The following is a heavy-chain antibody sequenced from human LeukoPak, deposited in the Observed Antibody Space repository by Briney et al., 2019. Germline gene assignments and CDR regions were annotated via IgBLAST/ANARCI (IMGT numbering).Heavy chain of an antibody. CDR1: GFTFSSYA. J-gene: IGHJ4*02. CDR3: AKLSVVVPAALRHYFDY. V-gene: IGHV3-30-3*02. D-gene: IGHD2-2*02. CDR2: ISYDGSNK. Sequence: GGSLRLSCAASGFTFSSYAMHWVRQAPGKGLEWVAVISYDGSNKYYADSVKGRFTISRDNSKNTLYLQMNSLRAEDTAVYYCAKLSVVVPAALRHYFDYWGQGTLVTVSS.